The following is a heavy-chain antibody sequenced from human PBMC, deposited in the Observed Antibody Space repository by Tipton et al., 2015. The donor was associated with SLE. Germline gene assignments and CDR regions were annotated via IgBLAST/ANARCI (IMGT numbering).Heavy chain of an antibody. CDR2: VNSDGSDT. CDR3: ARRGQQLPEGN. Sequence: SLRLSCVASGFTFSDYWTHWVRQGPGKGLVWVSRVNSDGSDTIYADSVKGRFTISRDNAKNSLYLQMNSLRAEDTAVYYCARRGQQLPEGNWGQGTLVTVSS. V-gene: IGHV3-74*01. J-gene: IGHJ4*02. CDR1: GFTFSDYW. D-gene: IGHD6-13*01.